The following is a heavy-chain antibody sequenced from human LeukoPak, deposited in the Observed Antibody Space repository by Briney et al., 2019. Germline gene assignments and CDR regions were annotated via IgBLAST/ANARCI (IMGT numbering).Heavy chain of an antibody. J-gene: IGHJ4*02. D-gene: IGHD3-3*01. CDR2: INSDGSST. CDR3: ARGLGYYDFRSGYSLNWGFDY. CDR1: GFTFSSYW. V-gene: IGHV3-74*01. Sequence: GGSLRLSCAASGFTFSSYWMHWVRQAPGKGLVWVSRINSDGSSTSYADSVKGRFTISRDNAKNTLYLQMNSLRAEDTAVYYCARGLGYYDFRSGYSLNWGFDYWGQGTLVTVSS.